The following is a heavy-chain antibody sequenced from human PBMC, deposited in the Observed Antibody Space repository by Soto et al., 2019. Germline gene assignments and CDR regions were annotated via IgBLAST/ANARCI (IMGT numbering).Heavy chain of an antibody. V-gene: IGHV3-23*01. D-gene: IGHD3-3*01. CDR2: ISGSGGST. J-gene: IGHJ4*02. CDR1: GFTFSSYA. CDR3: AKEGPRTSPLLEWLLYFDY. Sequence: SGGSLRLSCAASGFTFSSYAMSWVRQAPGKGLEWVSAISGSGGSTYYADSVKGRFTISRDNSKNTLYLQMNSLRAEDTAVYYCAKEGPRTSPLLEWLLYFDYWGQGTLVTVSS.